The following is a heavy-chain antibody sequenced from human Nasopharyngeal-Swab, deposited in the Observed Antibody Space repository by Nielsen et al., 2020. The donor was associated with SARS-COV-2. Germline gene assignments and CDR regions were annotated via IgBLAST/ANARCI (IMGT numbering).Heavy chain of an antibody. CDR1: GGTFSSYA. Sequence: SVKVSCKASGGTFSSYAINWVRQAPGQGLEWMGGIIPIYGTTNYAQKFKGGVTITADESTSTAYMELSSLRSEDTAVYYCARDGAYSSTWSVFYNWFDPWGQGTLVTVSS. CDR3: ARDGAYSSTWSVFYNWFDP. V-gene: IGHV1-69*13. CDR2: IIPIYGTT. D-gene: IGHD6-13*01. J-gene: IGHJ5*02.